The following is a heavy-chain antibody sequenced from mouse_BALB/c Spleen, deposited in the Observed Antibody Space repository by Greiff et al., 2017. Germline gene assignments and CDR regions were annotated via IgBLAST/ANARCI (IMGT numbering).Heavy chain of an antibody. V-gene: IGHV1-80*01. CDR1: GYAFSSYW. D-gene: IGHD2-4*01. CDR3: ARGGYDYDWFAY. CDR2: IYPGDGDT. J-gene: IGHJ3*01. Sequence: QVHVKQSGAELVRPGSSVKISCKASGYAFSSYWMNWVKQRPGQGLEWIGQIYPGDGDTNYNGKFKGKATLTADKSSSTAYMQLSSLTSEDSAVYFCARGGYDYDWFAYWGQGTLVTVSA.